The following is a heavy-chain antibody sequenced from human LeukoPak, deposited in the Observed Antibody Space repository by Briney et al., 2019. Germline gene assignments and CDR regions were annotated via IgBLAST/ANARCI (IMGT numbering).Heavy chain of an antibody. V-gene: IGHV4-39*07. CDR2: IYHIGTT. Sequence: SETLSLTCTVSGDSLSRNGYYWGWIRQSPGKGLEWIGSIYHIGTTYYNPSLKSRVTISIETSKNQFSLKVTSVTAADTAVYYCATNALLVPSTFDSWGRGTLVIVSS. CDR1: GDSLSRNGYY. CDR3: ATNALLVPSTFDS. J-gene: IGHJ4*02. D-gene: IGHD6-6*01.